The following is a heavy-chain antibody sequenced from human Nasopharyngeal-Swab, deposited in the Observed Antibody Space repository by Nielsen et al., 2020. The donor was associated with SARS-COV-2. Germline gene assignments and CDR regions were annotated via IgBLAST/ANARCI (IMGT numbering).Heavy chain of an antibody. Sequence: ASVKVSCKASGYTFTSYYMHWVRQAPGQGLEWMGIINPSGGSTSYAQKFQGRVTMTRDTSTSTVYMELSSLRSEDTAVYYCARDSYYYDSSGYSGAFDIWGQGTMVTVSS. CDR1: GYTFTSYY. V-gene: IGHV1-46*01. D-gene: IGHD3-22*01. CDR3: ARDSYYYDSSGYSGAFDI. J-gene: IGHJ3*02. CDR2: INPSGGST.